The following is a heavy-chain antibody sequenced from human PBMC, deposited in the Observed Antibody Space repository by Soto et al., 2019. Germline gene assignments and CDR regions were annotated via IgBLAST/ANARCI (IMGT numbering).Heavy chain of an antibody. D-gene: IGHD6-6*01. Sequence: SETLSLTCAVYGGCFSGYYWSWIRQPPGKGLEWIGEINHSGSTNYNPSLKSRVTISVDTSKNQFSLKLSSVTAADTAVYYCARVRAARIYYYYYYMDVWGKGTTVTVSS. V-gene: IGHV4-34*01. CDR1: GGCFSGYY. CDR2: INHSGST. J-gene: IGHJ6*03. CDR3: ARVRAARIYYYYYYMDV.